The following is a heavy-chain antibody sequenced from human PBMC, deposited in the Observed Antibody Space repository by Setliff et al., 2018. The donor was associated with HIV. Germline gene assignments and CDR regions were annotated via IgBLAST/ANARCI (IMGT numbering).Heavy chain of an antibody. Sequence: KTSETLSLTCAVSGFSISSGFFWGWVRQPPGKVLEWIGDINHRGDTKYNPSLRSRVIISVDKSKNQFSLKLISLTAADTAKYFCARGVQAQVVLMSYVKGRFDPWGQGTQVTVSS. CDR3: ARGVQAQVVLMSYVKGRFDP. V-gene: IGHV4-38-2*01. J-gene: IGHJ5*02. D-gene: IGHD2-8*01. CDR1: GFSISSGFF. CDR2: INHRGDT.